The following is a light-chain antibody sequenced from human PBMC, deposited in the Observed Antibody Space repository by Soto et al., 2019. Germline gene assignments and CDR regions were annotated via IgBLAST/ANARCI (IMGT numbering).Light chain of an antibody. Sequence: QSALTQPASVSGSPGQSITRSCTGTSSDVGAYNYVSWYQHHPGKVPKLLIYEVTNRPSGASDRFSGSKSGNTASLTISGLQAEDEADYYCSSKRDSSTLFVFGTGTKVTVL. V-gene: IGLV2-14*01. J-gene: IGLJ1*01. CDR2: EVT. CDR3: SSKRDSSTLFV. CDR1: SSDVGAYNY.